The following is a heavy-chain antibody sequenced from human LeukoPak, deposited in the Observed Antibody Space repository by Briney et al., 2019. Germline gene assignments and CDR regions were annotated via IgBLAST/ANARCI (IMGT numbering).Heavy chain of an antibody. CDR2: INPNSGGT. J-gene: IGHJ4*02. CDR1: GYTFTGYY. V-gene: IGHV1-2*02. D-gene: IGHD1-14*01. CDR3: ATNRVYLSYFDY. Sequence: ASVKVSCKASGYTFTGYYLHWVRQAPGQGLEWMGWINPNSGGTNYAQKFQGRVAMTRDTYISTAYMELSRLTSDDTAVYYCATNRVYLSYFDYWGQGALVTVSS.